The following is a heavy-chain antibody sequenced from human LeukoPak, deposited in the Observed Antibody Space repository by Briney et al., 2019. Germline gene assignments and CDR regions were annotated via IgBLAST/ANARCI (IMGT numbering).Heavy chain of an antibody. CDR3: ARDREIDGYNPGT. D-gene: IGHD5-24*01. CDR2: IYHSGST. V-gene: IGHV4-4*02. CDR1: GGSISSSNW. J-gene: IGHJ4*02. Sequence: SETLSLTCAVSGGSISSSNWWSWVRQPPGKGLEWIGEIYHSGSTYYNPSLKSRVTISVDKSKNQFSLKLSSVTAADTAVYYCARDREIDGYNPGTWGQGTLVTVSS.